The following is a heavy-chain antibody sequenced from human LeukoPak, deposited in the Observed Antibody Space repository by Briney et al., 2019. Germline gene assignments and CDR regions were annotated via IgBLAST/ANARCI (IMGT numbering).Heavy chain of an antibody. CDR1: GFTFSSYA. V-gene: IGHV3-23*01. CDR2: ISGSGGST. J-gene: IGHJ4*02. D-gene: IGHD3-10*01. CDR3: AKDLGVWFGDPGTFDY. Sequence: GGSLRLSCAASGFTFSSYAMSWVRQAPGKGLEWVSAISGSGGSTYYADSVKGRFTISRDNSENTLYLQMNSLRAEDTAVYYCAKDLGVWFGDPGTFDYWGQGTLVTVCS.